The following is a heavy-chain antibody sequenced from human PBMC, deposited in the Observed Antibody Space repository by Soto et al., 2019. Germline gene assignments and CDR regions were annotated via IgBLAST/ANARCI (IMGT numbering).Heavy chain of an antibody. CDR2: IYHSGST. V-gene: IGHV4-38-2*01. Sequence: PSETLSLTCAVSGYSISSGYYWGWIRQPPGKGLEWIGSIYHSGSTYYNPSLKSRVTISVDTSKNQFSLKLSSVTAADTAVYYCAMGSSGLNAFDIWGQGTMGTVSS. CDR3: AMGSSGLNAFDI. CDR1: GYSISSGYY. D-gene: IGHD3-22*01. J-gene: IGHJ3*02.